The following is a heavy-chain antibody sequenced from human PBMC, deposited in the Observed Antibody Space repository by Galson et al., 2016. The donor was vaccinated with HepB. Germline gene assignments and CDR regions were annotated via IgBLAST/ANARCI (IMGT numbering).Heavy chain of an antibody. D-gene: IGHD5-12*01. Sequence: SLRLSCAASGFTFSSYAMSWVRQAPGKGLEWVSGLSGSGGSTYYADSVRGRFTISRDDAKNSVFLQMNSLTVDDTAKYFCARDRVDIVAAPSSIRNYYGMDVWGQGTTVTVSS. V-gene: IGHV3-23*01. CDR1: GFTFSSYA. J-gene: IGHJ6*02. CDR3: ARDRVDIVAAPSSIRNYYGMDV. CDR2: LSGSGGST.